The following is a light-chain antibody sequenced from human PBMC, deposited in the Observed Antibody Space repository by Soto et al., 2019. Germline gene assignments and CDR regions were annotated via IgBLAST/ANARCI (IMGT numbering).Light chain of an antibody. CDR3: CSYAGSGTLV. Sequence: QSALTQPASVSGSPGQSITISCTGTSSDVGSYDLVSWYQQYPGKAPKVMIFEVIKRPSVVSNRFSGSKSGNTASLTISVLHAEDEAHYYCCSYAGSGTLVFGGGTKVTVL. J-gene: IGLJ3*02. V-gene: IGLV2-23*02. CDR1: SSDVGSYDL. CDR2: EVI.